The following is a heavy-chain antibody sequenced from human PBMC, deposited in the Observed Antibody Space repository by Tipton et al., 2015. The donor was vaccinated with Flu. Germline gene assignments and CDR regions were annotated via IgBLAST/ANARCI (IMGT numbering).Heavy chain of an antibody. Sequence: SLRLSCAASGFTFSSYSMNWVRQAPGKGLEWVSSISSSSRYIYYADSVKGRFTISRDNAKNSLYLQMNSLRAEDTAVYYCARSVVPAAIDYWGQGTRVTVSS. CDR3: ARSVVPAAIDY. J-gene: IGHJ4*02. V-gene: IGHV3-21*01. D-gene: IGHD2-2*01. CDR1: GFTFSSYS. CDR2: ISSSSRYI.